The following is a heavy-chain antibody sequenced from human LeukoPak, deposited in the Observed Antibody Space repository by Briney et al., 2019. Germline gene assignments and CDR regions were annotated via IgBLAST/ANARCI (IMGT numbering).Heavy chain of an antibody. J-gene: IGHJ5*02. CDR3: ASPPVS. Sequence: GESLKISCKGSGYSFSTNWIGWVRQMPGRGLVYMGIIYPGDSDTKYSPSFQGQITISADKSINTAYLQWSSLKTSDTAMYYCASPPVSWGQGTLVTVSS. CDR1: GYSFSTNW. V-gene: IGHV5-51*01. CDR2: IYPGDSDT.